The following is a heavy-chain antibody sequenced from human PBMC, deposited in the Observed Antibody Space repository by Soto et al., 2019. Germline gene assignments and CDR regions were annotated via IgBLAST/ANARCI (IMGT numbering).Heavy chain of an antibody. CDR1: GDSVNNDAYY. J-gene: IGHJ4*02. CDR2: IYHSGIT. CDR3: ARLRIGWEFPFDH. V-gene: IGHV4-61*08. D-gene: IGHD1-26*01. Sequence: QVQLQESGPGLMKPSETLSLTCTVSGDSVNNDAYYWSWIRQPPGKGLEWIGYIYHSGITYYNPSLRCRGIMSIDMSENQCALRLISVTAANTAVYYCARLRIGWEFPFDHWGQGTLVNVSS.